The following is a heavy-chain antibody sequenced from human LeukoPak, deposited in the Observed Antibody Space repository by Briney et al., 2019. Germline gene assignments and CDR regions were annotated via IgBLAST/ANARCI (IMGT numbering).Heavy chain of an antibody. J-gene: IGHJ6*03. CDR2: IRSKANSYAT. CDR3: TSWGEAAAGLYYYYYMDV. CDR1: GFTFSGSA. V-gene: IGHV3-73*01. Sequence: GGSLRLSCAASGFTFSGSAMHWVRQASGKGLEWVGRIRSKANSYATAYAASVKGRFTISRDDSKNTAYLQMNSLKTEDTAVYYCTSWGEAAAGLYYYYYMDVWGKGTTVTVSS. D-gene: IGHD6-13*01.